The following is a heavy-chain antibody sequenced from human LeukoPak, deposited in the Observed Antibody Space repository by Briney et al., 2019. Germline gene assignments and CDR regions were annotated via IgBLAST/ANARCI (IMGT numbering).Heavy chain of an antibody. J-gene: IGHJ4*02. CDR2: MNPNSGNT. CDR3: ARGRRIAAAASMGY. CDR1: GYTFTDYY. D-gene: IGHD6-13*01. V-gene: IGHV1-8*02. Sequence: ASLKVSCKASGYTFTDYYIHWVRQAPGQGLEWMGWMNPNSGNTGYAQKFQGRVTMTRNTSISTAYMELSSLRSEDTAVYYCARGRRIAAAASMGYWGQGTLVTVSS.